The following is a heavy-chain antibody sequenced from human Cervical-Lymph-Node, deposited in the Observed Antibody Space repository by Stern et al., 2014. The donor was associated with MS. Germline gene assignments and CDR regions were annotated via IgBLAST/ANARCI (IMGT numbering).Heavy chain of an antibody. CDR1: GFNFSAYY. CDR3: ARGLPSF. CDR2: ISSNGSTI. D-gene: IGHD1-26*01. V-gene: IGHV3-11*01. Sequence: VQLLESGGDLVQPGGSLRLSCAASGFNFSAYYMHWIRQAPGKGLEWLSYISSNGSTIYYADSVKGRFIISRDNAKQSLYLQMNSLRAEDTAVYYCARGLPSFWGQGTLVTVSP. J-gene: IGHJ4*02.